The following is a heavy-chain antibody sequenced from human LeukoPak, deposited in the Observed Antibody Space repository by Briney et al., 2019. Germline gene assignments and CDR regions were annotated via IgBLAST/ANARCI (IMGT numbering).Heavy chain of an antibody. D-gene: IGHD5-24*01. CDR2: ISAYNGNT. CDR1: GYTFTSYG. J-gene: IGHJ4*02. CDR3: AVVEMATIDGCY. Sequence: ASVKVSCKASGYTFTSYGISWVRQAPGQGLEWMGWISAYNGNTNYAQKFQGRVTMTRDTSISIAYMELSRLRSDDTAVYYCAVVEMATIDGCYWGQGTLVTVSS. V-gene: IGHV1-18*01.